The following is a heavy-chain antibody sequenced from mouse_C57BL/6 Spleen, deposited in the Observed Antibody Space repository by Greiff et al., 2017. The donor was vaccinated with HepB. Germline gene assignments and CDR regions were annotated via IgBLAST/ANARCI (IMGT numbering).Heavy chain of an antibody. D-gene: IGHD1-1*01. V-gene: IGHV1-72*01. CDR3: ARSPNYGSGFAY. CDR1: GYTFTSYW. CDR2: IDPNSGGT. Sequence: QVQLKQPGAELVKPGASVKLSCKASGYTFTSYWMHWVKQRPGRGLEWIGRIDPNSGGTKYNEKFKSKATLTVDKPSSTAYMQRSSLTSEDSAVYYCARSPNYGSGFAYWGQGTLVTVSA. J-gene: IGHJ3*01.